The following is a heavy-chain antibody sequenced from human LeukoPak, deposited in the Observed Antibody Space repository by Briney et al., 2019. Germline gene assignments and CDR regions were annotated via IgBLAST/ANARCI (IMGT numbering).Heavy chain of an antibody. Sequence: GGSLRLSCAASGFTFDNYAMSWVRQVPGKGLEWVSAVSAGGITHYGDSVRGRFTVSRDNSRNTLYLEMDNLRVEDTAVYYCARAMDTAMGPYFDYWGQGTLVTVSS. CDR3: ARAMDTAMGPYFDY. CDR2: VSAGGIT. CDR1: GFTFDNYA. D-gene: IGHD5-18*01. V-gene: IGHV3-23*01. J-gene: IGHJ4*02.